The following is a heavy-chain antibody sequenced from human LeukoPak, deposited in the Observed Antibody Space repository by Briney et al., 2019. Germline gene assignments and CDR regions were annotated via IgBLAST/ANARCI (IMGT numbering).Heavy chain of an antibody. CDR1: GGSFSGYY. Sequence: SETLSLTCAVYGGSFSGYYWSWIRQPPGKGLEWIGEINHSGSTNYNPSLKSRVTISVDTSKNQFSLKLSSVTAADTAVYYCATSGWYSSLALDYWGQGTLVTVSS. V-gene: IGHV4-34*09. D-gene: IGHD6-19*01. CDR3: ATSGWYSSLALDY. J-gene: IGHJ4*02. CDR2: INHSGST.